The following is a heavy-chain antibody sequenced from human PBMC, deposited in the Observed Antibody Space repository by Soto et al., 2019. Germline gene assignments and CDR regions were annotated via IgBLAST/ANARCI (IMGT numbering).Heavy chain of an antibody. V-gene: IGHV4-4*02. CDR2: VYHTGTT. CDR1: GDSISSINW. Sequence: SETLSLTCDVSGDSISSINWWIWVRQPPGKGLQWIGEVYHTGTTNYNPSLKSRVTISVDKSQNHFSLNVTSVTAADTAVYYCARTSAFSAISFLDTWGQGAPVPGSS. J-gene: IGHJ5*01. CDR3: ARTSAFSAISFLDT. D-gene: IGHD2-2*02.